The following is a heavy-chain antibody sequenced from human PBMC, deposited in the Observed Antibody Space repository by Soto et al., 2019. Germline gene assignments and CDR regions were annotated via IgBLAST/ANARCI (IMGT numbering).Heavy chain of an antibody. Sequence: QVQLVQSGAEVKKPGASVKVSCKASGYTFTSYAMHWVRQAPGQRLEWMGWINAGNGNTKYSQKFQGRVTITRDTSARTAYMELSSLRSEDTAVYYCAGDGQDIVVVPAARDEYFQHWGQGTLVTVSS. CDR1: GYTFTSYA. D-gene: IGHD2-2*01. V-gene: IGHV1-3*01. J-gene: IGHJ1*01. CDR3: AGDGQDIVVVPAARDEYFQH. CDR2: INAGNGNT.